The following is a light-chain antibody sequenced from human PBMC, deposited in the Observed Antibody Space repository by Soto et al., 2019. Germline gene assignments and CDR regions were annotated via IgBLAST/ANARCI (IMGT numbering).Light chain of an antibody. Sequence: ENVLTQSPGTLSLSPGERATLSCRASQYVAGNYLAWYQQKPGQAPRILIYGASSRATGIPDRFSGSGSGTEFTLTISSLQSEDFAVYYCQHYNNWPRTFGQGTKVEIK. CDR3: QHYNNWPRT. V-gene: IGKV3D-15*01. CDR2: GAS. CDR1: QYVAGNY. J-gene: IGKJ1*01.